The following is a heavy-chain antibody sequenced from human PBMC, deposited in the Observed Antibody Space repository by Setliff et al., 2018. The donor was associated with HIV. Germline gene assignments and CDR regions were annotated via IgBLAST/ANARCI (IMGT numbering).Heavy chain of an antibody. Sequence: ASVKVSCKASGYSFHSYDINWVRQAPGQGLEWMAWISPYNGKTEYAEKFQARFTVTADTSTSTAYMELRSLRSDDTAVYYCARQPVDTIPSFDHWGQGTLVTVSS. CDR3: ARQPVDTIPSFDH. V-gene: IGHV1-18*01. D-gene: IGHD5-12*01. CDR1: GYSFHSYD. J-gene: IGHJ4*02. CDR2: ISPYNGKT.